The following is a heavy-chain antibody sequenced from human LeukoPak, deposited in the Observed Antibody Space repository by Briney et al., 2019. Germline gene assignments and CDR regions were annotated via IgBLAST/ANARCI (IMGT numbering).Heavy chain of an antibody. Sequence: ASVKVSCKASGCTFTSYDINWVRQATGQGLEWMGWMNPNSGNTGYAQKFQGRVTMTRNTSISTAYMELSSLGSEDTAVYYCARWDLYDYGDYADYWGQGTLVTVSS. V-gene: IGHV1-8*01. D-gene: IGHD4-17*01. CDR1: GCTFTSYD. CDR3: ARWDLYDYGDYADY. J-gene: IGHJ4*02. CDR2: MNPNSGNT.